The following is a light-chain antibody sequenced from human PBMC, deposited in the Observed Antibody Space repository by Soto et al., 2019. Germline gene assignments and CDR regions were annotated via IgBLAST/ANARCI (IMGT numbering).Light chain of an antibody. CDR2: WAS. Sequence: DIVMTQSPDSLAVSLGERATINCKSSQSILYSSNNRNYLAWYQHKPGQPPNLLISWASTRESGVPDRFSGSGSGTDFTLTISSLQAEDVAVYYCQQYYSTPWTFGQGTKVEIK. J-gene: IGKJ1*01. CDR3: QQYYSTPWT. V-gene: IGKV4-1*01. CDR1: QSILYSSNNRNY.